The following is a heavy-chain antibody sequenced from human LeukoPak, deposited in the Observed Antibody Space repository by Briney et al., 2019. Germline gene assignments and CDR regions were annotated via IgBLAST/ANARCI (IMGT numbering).Heavy chain of an antibody. CDR1: GFTFINYA. V-gene: IGHV3-23*01. CDR2: ISGSGDSS. Sequence: GGSLRLSCAASGFTFINYAMNWVRQAPGKWLEWVSAISGSGDSSYYADSVKGRFTISRDNSKNTLYLQMNSLRAEDTAVYYCAKDLGGSYFGDPLGYGMDVWGQGTTVTVSS. CDR3: AKDLGGSYFGDPLGYGMDV. D-gene: IGHD1-26*01. J-gene: IGHJ6*02.